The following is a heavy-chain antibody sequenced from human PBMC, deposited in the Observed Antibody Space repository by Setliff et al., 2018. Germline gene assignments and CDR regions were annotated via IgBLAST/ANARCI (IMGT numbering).Heavy chain of an antibody. V-gene: IGHV3-49*04. CDR3: TREGAYSSSSPLFDY. CDR2: IRSKAYGGTT. J-gene: IGHJ4*02. CDR1: GFTFSSYS. D-gene: IGHD6-6*01. Sequence: PGGSLRLSCAASGFTFSSYSMNWVRQAPGKGLEWVGFIRSKAYGGTTEYAASVKGRFTISRDDSKSIAYLQMNSLKTEDTAVYYCTREGAYSSSSPLFDYWGQGTLVTVSS.